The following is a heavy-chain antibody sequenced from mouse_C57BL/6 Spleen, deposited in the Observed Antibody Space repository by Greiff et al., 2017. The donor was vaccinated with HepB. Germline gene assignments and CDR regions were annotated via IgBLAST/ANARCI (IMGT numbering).Heavy chain of an antibody. CDR3: ASPLGRDWYFDV. D-gene: IGHD4-1*01. V-gene: IGHV2-2*01. CDR2: IWSGGST. CDR1: GFSLTSYG. Sequence: QVQLQQSGPGLVQPSQSLSITCTVSGFSLTSYGVHWVRQSPGKGLEWLGVIWSGGSTDYNAAFISRLSISKDNSKSQVFFKMNSLQADDTAIYYCASPLGRDWYFDVWGTGTTVTVSS. J-gene: IGHJ1*03.